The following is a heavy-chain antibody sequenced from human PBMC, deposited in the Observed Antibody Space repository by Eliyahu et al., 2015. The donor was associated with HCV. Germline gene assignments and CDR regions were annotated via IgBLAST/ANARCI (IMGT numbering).Heavy chain of an antibody. CDR2: VYPDDSDT. CDR3: VITRGAAGWFDS. V-gene: IGHV5-51*01. J-gene: IGHJ5*01. Sequence: EVQLVQSGPEMKKPGESLKISCKGSGYXFTTYWIGWVRQMPGKGLEWMGIVYPDDSDTRYNPSFQGQVTISVDKSITTAYLHWSALRASDTAIYYCVITRGAAGWFDSWGPGALVTVSS. CDR1: GYXFTTYW. D-gene: IGHD3-10*01.